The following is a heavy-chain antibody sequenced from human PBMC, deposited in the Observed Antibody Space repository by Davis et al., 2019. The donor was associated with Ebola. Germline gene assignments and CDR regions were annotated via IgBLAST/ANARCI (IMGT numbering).Heavy chain of an antibody. CDR3: ARAVYCTNGVCSSQNWFDP. CDR2: ISDSGRTT. D-gene: IGHD2-8*01. J-gene: IGHJ5*02. Sequence: GESLKISCAASGFTFTTYAITWVRRAPGKGLEWVSTISDSGRTTYYADSVKGRFTISRDNAKNSLHLQMSGLRAEDTAVYYCARAVYCTNGVCSSQNWFDPWGQGTLVTVSS. CDR1: GFTFTTYA. V-gene: IGHV3-21*01.